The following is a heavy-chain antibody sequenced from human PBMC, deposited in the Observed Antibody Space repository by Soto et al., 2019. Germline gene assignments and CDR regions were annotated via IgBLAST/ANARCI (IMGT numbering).Heavy chain of an antibody. CDR3: AREILTGYYPAGWFDP. V-gene: IGHV4-39*02. D-gene: IGHD3-9*01. CDR1: GGSISSSSYY. Sequence: SETLSLTCTVSGGSISSSSYYWGWIRQPPGKGLEWIGSIYFRGSTYYNPSLKSRVTVSVDTSKKQFSLKLTSVTAADTAVYYCAREILTGYYPAGWFDPWGQGTLVTVSS. J-gene: IGHJ5*02. CDR2: IYFRGST.